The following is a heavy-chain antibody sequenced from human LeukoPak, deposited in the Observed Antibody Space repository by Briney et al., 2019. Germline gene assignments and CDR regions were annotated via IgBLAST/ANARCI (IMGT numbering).Heavy chain of an antibody. Sequence: GASVKVSCKASGYTFTSYGISWVRQAPGQGLEWMGWISAYNGNTNYAQKLQGRVTMTTDTSTSTAYMELRSLRSDDTAVYYCARKTYYYDSSGYPGFDLWGRGTLVTVSS. V-gene: IGHV1-18*01. CDR2: ISAYNGNT. D-gene: IGHD3-22*01. CDR1: GYTFTSYG. CDR3: ARKTYYYDSSGYPGFDL. J-gene: IGHJ2*01.